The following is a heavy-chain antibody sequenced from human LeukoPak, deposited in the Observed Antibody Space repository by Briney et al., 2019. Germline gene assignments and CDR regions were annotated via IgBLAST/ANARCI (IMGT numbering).Heavy chain of an antibody. CDR1: GFTLSSYA. D-gene: IGHD3-16*02. Sequence: GGSLRLSCAASGFTLSSYAMSWVRQAPGKGLEWVSAISGSGGSTYYADSVKGRFTISRDNSKNTLYLQMNSLRAEDTAVYYCALLGELSFFDYWGQGTLVTVSS. V-gene: IGHV3-23*01. J-gene: IGHJ4*02. CDR3: ALLGELSFFDY. CDR2: ISGSGGST.